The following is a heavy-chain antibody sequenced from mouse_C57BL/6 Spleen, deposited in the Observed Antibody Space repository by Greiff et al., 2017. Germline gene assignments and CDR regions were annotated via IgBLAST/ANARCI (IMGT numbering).Heavy chain of an antibody. Sequence: QVQLQQPGAELVKPGASVKMSCKASGYTFTSYWITWVKQRPGQGLEWVGDIYPGSGSTNYNEKFKSKATLTADTTSSTAYMQLSSLTSEDSAVYYCARWDRTDAMDYWGQGTSVTVSS. J-gene: IGHJ4*01. CDR3: ARWDRTDAMDY. V-gene: IGHV1-55*01. CDR1: GYTFTSYW. CDR2: IYPGSGST. D-gene: IGHD2-14*01.